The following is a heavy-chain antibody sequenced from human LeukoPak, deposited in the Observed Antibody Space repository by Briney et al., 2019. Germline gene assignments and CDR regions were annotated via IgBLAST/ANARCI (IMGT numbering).Heavy chain of an antibody. CDR1: GNIFTSSY. CDR3: AREQGSTGYFEY. D-gene: IGHD2-2*01. V-gene: IGHV1-46*01. J-gene: IGHJ4*02. CDR2: INPSDGTR. Sequence: ASVKVSCKASGNIFTSSYTHWVRQAPGQGLEWMGVINPSDGTRNYAQKFQGRVTMTRDMSTSTVYMDLSSLRYEDTAVYYCAREQGSTGYFEYWGQGTLVSVSS.